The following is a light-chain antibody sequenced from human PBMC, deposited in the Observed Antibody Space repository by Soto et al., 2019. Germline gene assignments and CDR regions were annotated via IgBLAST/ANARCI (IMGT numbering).Light chain of an antibody. Sequence: QSVLTQPPSASGTPGQRVTISCSGSSSDIGTNTVNWYQQFPGTAPKLLIYSDDRRPSGVPDRFSGSKSGASASLAISGLQSADEADYYCATWDDSLNAWVLGGGTKVTVL. CDR1: SSDIGTNT. V-gene: IGLV1-44*01. CDR2: SDD. J-gene: IGLJ3*02. CDR3: ATWDDSLNAWV.